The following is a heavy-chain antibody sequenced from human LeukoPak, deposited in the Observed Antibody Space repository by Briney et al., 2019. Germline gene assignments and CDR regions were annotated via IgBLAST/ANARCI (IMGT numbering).Heavy chain of an antibody. D-gene: IGHD2-2*01. V-gene: IGHV1-2*02. Sequence: ASVKVSCKASGYTFTGYYMHWVRQAPGQGLEWMGWINPNSGGTNYAQKFQGRVTMTRDTSISTAYMELSRLRSDDTAVYYCAVGSGVVVPDWFDPWGQGTLVTVSS. CDR3: AVGSGVVVPDWFDP. J-gene: IGHJ5*02. CDR2: INPNSGGT. CDR1: GYTFTGYY.